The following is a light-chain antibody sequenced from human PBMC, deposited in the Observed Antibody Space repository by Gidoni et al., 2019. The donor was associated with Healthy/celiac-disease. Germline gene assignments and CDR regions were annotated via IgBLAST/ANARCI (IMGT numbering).Light chain of an antibody. Sequence: EIALTQSPGTLFLSPGERATLFCRASQSVSRSYLAWYQQKPGQAPRLLIYGASSSATGIPDRVSGRVSGTDFTLTISRLEPEDFAVYYCQQYGRSRTFXYXTKVDIK. V-gene: IGKV3-20*01. CDR1: QSVSRSY. CDR3: QQYGRSRT. CDR2: GAS. J-gene: IGKJ3*01.